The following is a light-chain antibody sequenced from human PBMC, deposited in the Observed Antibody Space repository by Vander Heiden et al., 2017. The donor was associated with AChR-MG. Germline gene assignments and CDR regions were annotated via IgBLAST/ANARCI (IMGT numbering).Light chain of an antibody. CDR3: QQSYSTVT. J-gene: IGKJ3*01. CDR1: QSISSY. CDR2: AAS. V-gene: IGKV1-39*01. Sequence: DIQMTQSPSSLSASVGDRVTITCRASQSISSYLNWYQQNPGKAHKLLIYAASILKSGVPSRFSGSGSGTDFTLTISSLQPEDFATYYCQQSYSTVTFGPGTKVDIK.